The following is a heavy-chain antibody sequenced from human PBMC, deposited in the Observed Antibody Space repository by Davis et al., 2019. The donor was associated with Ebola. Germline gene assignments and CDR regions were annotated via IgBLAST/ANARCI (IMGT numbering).Heavy chain of an antibody. CDR2: SRNKDNSYTT. Sequence: GESLKISCAASGFTSSDHYMDWVRQAPGKGLEWVGRSRNKDNSYTTEYAASVRGRFTISRDDSKNSLYLQMNSLKTEDTAVYYCARVRGVAVERNYYDPWGQGTLVIVSS. CDR3: ARVRGVAVERNYYDP. J-gene: IGHJ5*02. V-gene: IGHV3-72*01. D-gene: IGHD3-10*01. CDR1: GFTSSDHY.